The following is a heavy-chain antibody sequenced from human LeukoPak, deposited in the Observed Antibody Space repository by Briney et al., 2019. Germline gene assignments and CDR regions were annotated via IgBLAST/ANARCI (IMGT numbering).Heavy chain of an antibody. J-gene: IGHJ4*02. D-gene: IGHD1-26*01. V-gene: IGHV3-43D*03. CDR2: ISWDGGST. CDR1: GFTFDDYA. Sequence: GGSLRLSCAASGFTFDDYAMHWVRQAPGKGLEWVSLISWDGGSTYYADSVKGRFTISRDNSKNSLYLQMNSLRAEDTALYYCAKDIALFEKWTLDYWGQGTLVTVSS. CDR3: AKDIALFEKWTLDY.